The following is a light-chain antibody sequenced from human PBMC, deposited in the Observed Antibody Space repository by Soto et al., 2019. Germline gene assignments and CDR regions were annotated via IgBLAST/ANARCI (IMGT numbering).Light chain of an antibody. CDR1: SGSVSTNNY. CDR2: RTN. CDR3: VLYMGRGIWV. J-gene: IGLJ3*02. V-gene: IGLV8-61*01. Sequence: QTVVTQEPSFSVSPGGTVTLTCALSSGSVSTNNYPRWCQQTPGQPPRTLIFRTNTRSSGVPDRFSGSILGSKAALTITGAQADDESDYYCVLYMGRGIWVFGGGTKVTVL.